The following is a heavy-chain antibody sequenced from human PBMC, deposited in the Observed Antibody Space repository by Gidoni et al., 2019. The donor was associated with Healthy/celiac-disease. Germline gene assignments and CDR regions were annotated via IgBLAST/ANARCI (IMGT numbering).Heavy chain of an antibody. CDR1: GGSISSYY. V-gene: IGHV4-4*07. Sequence: QVQLQESGPGLVKPSETLSLTCTVSGGSISSYYWSWIRQPAGKGLEWIGRIYTSGSTNYNPSLKSRVTMSVDTSKNQFSLKLSSVTAADAAVYYCARDRGSGWPYDAFDIWGQGTMVTVSS. CDR3: ARDRGSGWPYDAFDI. CDR2: IYTSGST. J-gene: IGHJ3*02. D-gene: IGHD6-25*01.